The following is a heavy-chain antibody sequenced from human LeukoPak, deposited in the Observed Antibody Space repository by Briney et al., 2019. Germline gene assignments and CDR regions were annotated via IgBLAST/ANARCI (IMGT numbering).Heavy chain of an antibody. CDR1: GGTFSSYA. V-gene: IGHV1-69*05. J-gene: IGHJ4*02. CDR3: ARDRVPGILTGYYSLRG. Sequence: SVKVSCKASGGTFSSYATSWVRQAPGQGLEWMGGIIPIFGTANYAQKFQGRVTITTDESTSTAYMELSSLRSEDTAVYYCARDRVPGILTGYYSLRGWGQGTLVTVSS. D-gene: IGHD3-9*01. CDR2: IIPIFGTA.